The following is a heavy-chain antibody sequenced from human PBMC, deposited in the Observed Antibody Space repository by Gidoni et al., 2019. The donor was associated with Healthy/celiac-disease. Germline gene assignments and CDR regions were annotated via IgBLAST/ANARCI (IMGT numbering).Heavy chain of an antibody. Sequence: QVQLVESGGGVVQPGRSLRLSCAASGFTFSSYAMHWVRQAPGKGLEWVAVISYDGSNKYYADSVKGRFTISRDNSKNTLYLQMNSLRAEDTAVYYCASPISSRGSDFDYWGQGTLVTVSS. CDR2: ISYDGSNK. J-gene: IGHJ4*02. D-gene: IGHD3-10*01. CDR3: ASPISSRGSDFDY. V-gene: IGHV3-30-3*01. CDR1: GFTFSSYA.